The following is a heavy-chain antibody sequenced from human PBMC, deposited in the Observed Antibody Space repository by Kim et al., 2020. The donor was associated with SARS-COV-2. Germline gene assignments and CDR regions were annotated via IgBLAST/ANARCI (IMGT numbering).Heavy chain of an antibody. Sequence: ASVKVSCKASGYIFTGYYIHWVRLAPGQGLEWMGWINPNSGASNYAQKFQGWVTMTRDTSINTAYLEVTSLRSDDTAMYYCARAKGYSTNWPLDYWGQGSLVTVSP. CDR2: INPNSGAS. J-gene: IGHJ4*02. V-gene: IGHV1-2*04. CDR1: GYIFTGYY. CDR3: ARAKGYSTNWPLDY. D-gene: IGHD6-13*01.